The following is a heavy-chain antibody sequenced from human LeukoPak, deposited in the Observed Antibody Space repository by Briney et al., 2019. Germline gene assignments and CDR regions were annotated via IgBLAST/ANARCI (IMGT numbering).Heavy chain of an antibody. J-gene: IGHJ2*01. Sequence: GGSLRLSCAASGFTFSDYYMSWIRQAPGKGLEWVSYISSSGSTIYYADSVKGRFTISRDNAKNSLYLQMNSLRAEDTAVYYCARAPHDYGGNSQEDWWYFDLWGRGTLVTVSS. CDR3: ARAPHDYGGNSQEDWWYFDL. V-gene: IGHV3-11*01. D-gene: IGHD4-23*01. CDR1: GFTFSDYY. CDR2: ISSSGSTI.